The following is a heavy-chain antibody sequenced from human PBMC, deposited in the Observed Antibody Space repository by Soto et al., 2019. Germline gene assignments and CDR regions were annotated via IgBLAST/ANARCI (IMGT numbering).Heavy chain of an antibody. D-gene: IGHD2-8*01. J-gene: IGHJ6*02. Sequence: KPSETLSLTCTVSGGSVSSSSYYWGWIRHPPGKGLEWIGSIYYSGSTYYNPSLKSRVTISVDTSKNQFSLKLSSVTAADTAVYYCARHSGCTNGVCYSRLYYYYGMDVWGQGTTVTVSS. CDR3: ARHSGCTNGVCYSRLYYYYGMDV. V-gene: IGHV4-39*01. CDR2: IYYSGST. CDR1: GGSVSSSSYY.